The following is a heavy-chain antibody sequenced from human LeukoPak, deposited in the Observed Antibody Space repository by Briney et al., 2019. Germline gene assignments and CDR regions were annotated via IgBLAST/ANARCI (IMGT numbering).Heavy chain of an antibody. CDR1: GLTFSSYW. Sequence: PGGSLRLSCAASGLTFSSYWMHCVRQAPGKGLVWVSRINSDGSSTSYADSVKGRFTISRDNAKNTLYLQMNSLRAEDTAVYYCARRSSGSPPYYFGYWGQGTLVTVSS. CDR3: ARRSSGSPPYYFGY. CDR2: INSDGSST. J-gene: IGHJ4*02. V-gene: IGHV3-74*01. D-gene: IGHD1-26*01.